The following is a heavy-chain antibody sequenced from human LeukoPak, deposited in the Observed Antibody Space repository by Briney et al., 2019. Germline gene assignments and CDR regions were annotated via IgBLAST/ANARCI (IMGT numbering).Heavy chain of an antibody. CDR1: GGSISSYY. CDR2: IYYSGST. CDR3: ARARLGDTAMSY. V-gene: IGHV4-59*08. J-gene: IGHJ4*02. D-gene: IGHD5-18*01. Sequence: SETLSLTCTVSGGSISSYYWSWIRQPPGKGLEWIGYIYYSGSTNYNPSLKSRVTISVDTSKNQFSLKLSSVTAADTAVFYCARARLGDTAMSYWGQGTLVTVSS.